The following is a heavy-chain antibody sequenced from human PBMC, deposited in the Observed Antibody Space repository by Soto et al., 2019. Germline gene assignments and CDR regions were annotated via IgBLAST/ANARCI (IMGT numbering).Heavy chain of an antibody. V-gene: IGHV1-18*01. CDR3: ARDLVTMIVAATDCIHL. CDR2: ISAYNGNT. J-gene: IGHJ5*02. Sequence: GASVKVSCKASGYTFTSYGISWVRQAPGQGLEWMGWISAYNGNTNYAQKLQGRVTMTTDTSTSTAYMELRSLRSDDTAVYYCARDLVTMIVAATDCIHLWGQGILVTVSS. CDR1: GYTFTSYG. D-gene: IGHD3-22*01.